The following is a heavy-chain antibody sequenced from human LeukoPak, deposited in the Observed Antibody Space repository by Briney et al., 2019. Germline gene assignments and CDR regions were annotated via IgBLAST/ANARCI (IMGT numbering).Heavy chain of an antibody. V-gene: IGHV3-7*01. CDR3: VKVAKYYYGSETYYFFEH. J-gene: IGHJ4*02. Sequence: GGSLRLSCAASGFTFTTYWMSWVRQLPGKGLEWVANINQDGTEKYYVDSVKGRFTISRDNAKNSLDLQMNSLTVEDTAIYYCVKVAKYYYGSETYYFFEHWGQGTPVTASS. D-gene: IGHD3-10*01. CDR1: GFTFTTYW. CDR2: INQDGTEK.